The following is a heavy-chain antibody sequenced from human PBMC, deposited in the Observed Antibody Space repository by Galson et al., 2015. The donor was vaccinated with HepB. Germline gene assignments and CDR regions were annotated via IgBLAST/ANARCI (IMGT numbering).Heavy chain of an antibody. Sequence: SVKVSCKASGGTFSSYAISWVRQAPGQGLEWMGGIIPIFGTANYAQKFQGRVTITADESTSTAYMELSSLRSEDTAVYYCARGSVVPAAYYYYYYMDVWGKGTTVTVSS. V-gene: IGHV1-69*13. J-gene: IGHJ6*03. D-gene: IGHD2-2*01. CDR2: IIPIFGTA. CDR1: GGTFSSYA. CDR3: ARGSVVPAAYYYYYYMDV.